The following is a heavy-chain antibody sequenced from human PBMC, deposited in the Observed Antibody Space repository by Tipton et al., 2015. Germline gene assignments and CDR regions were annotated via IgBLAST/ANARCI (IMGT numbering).Heavy chain of an antibody. CDR1: GFTFSDYG. CDR3: ARGGVYCTRTSCHYNWFDP. V-gene: IGHV3-33*01. CDR2: IWYDGSDK. J-gene: IGHJ5*02. D-gene: IGHD2-2*01. Sequence: QVQLVQSGGGVVQPGRSLRLSCAASGFTFSDYGMHWVRQAPGKGLEWVAVIWYDGSDKYYGDSVKGRFTISRDNSKNTLYLQMNSLRAEDTAVYYCARGGVYCTRTSCHYNWFDPWGQGTLVTVSS.